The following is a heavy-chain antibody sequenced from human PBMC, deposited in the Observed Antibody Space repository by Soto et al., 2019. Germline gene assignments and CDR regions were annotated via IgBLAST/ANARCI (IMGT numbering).Heavy chain of an antibody. CDR2: ISAHNGNT. CDR3: ARHPLDDWSPRRNSAFVY. CDR1: GFTFTNYG. J-gene: IGHJ4*01. D-gene: IGHD3-9*01. V-gene: IGHV1-18*01. Sequence: ASVKLSCKASGFTFTNYGFSWVRQAPGQGLEWLGWISAHNGNTQYTQKVQGRVTMTTDTSTSTAYMELRSLRSDDTAVYYCARHPLDDWSPRRNSAFVYWGRGTLVTVSS.